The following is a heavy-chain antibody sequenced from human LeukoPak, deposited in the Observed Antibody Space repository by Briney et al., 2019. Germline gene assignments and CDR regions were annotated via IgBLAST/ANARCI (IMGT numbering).Heavy chain of an antibody. J-gene: IGHJ4*02. D-gene: IGHD6-13*01. CDR2: ISGSGGST. V-gene: IGHV3-23*01. CDR3: AKLRDIAAAGVYFDY. CDR1: GFTFSSYA. Sequence: GGSLRLSCAASGFTFSSYAMSWFRQAPEKGLEWVSAISGSGGSTYYADSVKGRFTISRDNSKNTLYLQMNSLRAEDTAVYYCAKLRDIAAAGVYFDYWGQGTLVTVSS.